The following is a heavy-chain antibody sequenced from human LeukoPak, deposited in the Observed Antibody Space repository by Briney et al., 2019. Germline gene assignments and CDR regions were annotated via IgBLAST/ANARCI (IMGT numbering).Heavy chain of an antibody. V-gene: IGHV4-59*01. CDR2: ISNSAIT. J-gene: IGHJ4*02. Sequence: PSETLSLTCTVSGVSISSYYWTWIRQPPGKGLEWIGFISNSAITDYNPSLKSRVTISRDTSKNHLSLKLNSVTAVDTAVYYCARVGYFGSGSYYRDYFEYWGQGTLVTVSP. CDR3: ARVGYFGSGSYYRDYFEY. CDR1: GVSISSYY. D-gene: IGHD3-10*01.